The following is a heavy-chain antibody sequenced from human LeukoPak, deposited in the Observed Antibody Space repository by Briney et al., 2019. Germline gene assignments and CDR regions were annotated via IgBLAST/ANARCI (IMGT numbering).Heavy chain of an antibody. CDR1: GGSISSSSFY. CDR3: ARAAAGPAEYFQH. Sequence: SETLSLTCTVSGGSISSSSFYWGWIRQPPGKGLEWIASIYYSGSTYYNPSLKSRVTISVDTSKNQFSLKLSSVTAADTAVYYCARAAAGPAEYFQHWGQGTLVTVSS. D-gene: IGHD6-13*01. V-gene: IGHV4-39*07. J-gene: IGHJ1*01. CDR2: IYYSGST.